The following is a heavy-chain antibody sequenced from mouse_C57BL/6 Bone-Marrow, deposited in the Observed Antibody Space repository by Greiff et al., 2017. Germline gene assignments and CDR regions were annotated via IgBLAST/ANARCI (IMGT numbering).Heavy chain of an antibody. CDR3: ARDGYWDNY. CDR1: GYSITSGYY. Sequence: VQLKESGPGLVKPSQSLSLTCSVTGYSITSGYYWNWIRQFPGNKLEWMGYISYDGSNNYNPSLKNRISITRDTSKNQFFLKLNSVTTEDTATYYCARDGYWDNYWGQGTTLTVSS. J-gene: IGHJ2*01. D-gene: IGHD4-1*01. V-gene: IGHV3-6*01. CDR2: ISYDGSN.